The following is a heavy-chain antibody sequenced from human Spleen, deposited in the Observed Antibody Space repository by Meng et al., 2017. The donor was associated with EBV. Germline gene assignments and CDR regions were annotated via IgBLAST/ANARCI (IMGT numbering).Heavy chain of an antibody. J-gene: IGHJ4*02. Sequence: QVQWVRSGVEVKKPGSSVRVSCRASGDTSKNYAFSWVRQAPGQGLEWMGGIIPKLDTTTYAKKFQGRVTITADEPTSTAYMELSSLRSEDTAIYFCASDPGEYSTSYTFDSWGQGTLVTVSS. CDR2: IIPKLDTT. CDR1: GDTSKNYA. V-gene: IGHV1-69*01. CDR3: ASDPGEYSTSYTFDS. D-gene: IGHD6-6*01.